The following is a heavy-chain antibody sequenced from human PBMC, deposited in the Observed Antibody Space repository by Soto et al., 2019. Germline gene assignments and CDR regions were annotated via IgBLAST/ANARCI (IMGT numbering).Heavy chain of an antibody. J-gene: IGHJ3*01. CDR2: IHSDGSST. CDR3: ARGDKGASHL. CDR1: GFTFSYYW. V-gene: IGHV3-74*01. Sequence: EVQLVESEGGLVQPGGSLRLSCAASGFTFSYYWMHWVRQAPGQGLVWVSRIHSDGSSTTYADSVKGRFTISRDNAKNTLYLQMNSLRAEDTAVYYCARGDKGASHLWGQGTMVTVSS. D-gene: IGHD2-21*02.